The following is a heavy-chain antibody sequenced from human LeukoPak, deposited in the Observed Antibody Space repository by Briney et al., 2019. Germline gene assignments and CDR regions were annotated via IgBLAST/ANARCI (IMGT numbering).Heavy chain of an antibody. CDR2: ISYDGSNK. CDR3: AKVPLGYSLIEYYFDY. D-gene: IGHD5-18*01. V-gene: IGHV3-30*18. Sequence: GGSLRLSCAASGFTFSNAWMSWVRQAPGKGLEWVAAISYDGSNKYYADSVKGRFTISRDNSKNTLYLQMNSLRAEDTAVYYCAKVPLGYSLIEYYFDYWGQGTLVTVSS. J-gene: IGHJ4*02. CDR1: GFTFSNAW.